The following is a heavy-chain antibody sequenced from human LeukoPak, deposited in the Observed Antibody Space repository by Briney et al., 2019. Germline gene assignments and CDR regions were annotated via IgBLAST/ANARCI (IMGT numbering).Heavy chain of an antibody. CDR2: IYFSGST. J-gene: IGHJ3*02. D-gene: IGHD7-27*01. CDR3: ARNILGSDTFDI. Sequence: KASQTLSLTCTVSGGSISSGGHYWSWIRQHPGRGLEWIGCIYFSGSTYYNPSLKSRVTISLDTSKNQFSLKLNSVTAADTAIYYCARNILGSDTFDIWGQGTLVTVSS. CDR1: GGSISSGGHY. V-gene: IGHV4-31*03.